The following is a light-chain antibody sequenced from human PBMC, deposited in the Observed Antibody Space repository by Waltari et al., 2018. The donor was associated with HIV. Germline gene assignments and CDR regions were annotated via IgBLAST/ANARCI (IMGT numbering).Light chain of an antibody. V-gene: IGLV2-14*01. J-gene: IGLJ3*02. CDR2: EVT. CDR1: SSDVSGSKS. Sequence: QSALTQPASVSGSPGQSITISCTGTSSDVSGSKSVSWYQHLPGKAPKLMIYEVTNRPSGVSDRFSGSKSGNTASLTISGLQAEDEADYYCSSYTTDSTLVFGAGTKLTVL. CDR3: SSYTTDSTLV.